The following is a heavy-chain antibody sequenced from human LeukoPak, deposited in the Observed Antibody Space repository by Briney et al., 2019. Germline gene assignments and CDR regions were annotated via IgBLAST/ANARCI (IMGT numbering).Heavy chain of an antibody. J-gene: IGHJ6*02. D-gene: IGHD4-17*01. V-gene: IGHV4-30-4*01. CDR1: GGSISSGDYY. CDR3: ARDSWGIADYGDYNYYYGMDV. Sequence: SETLSLTCTVSGGSISSGDYYWSWIRQPPGTGLEWLGYIYYSGSTYYNPSLKSRVTISVDTSKNQFSLKLSSVTAADTAVYYCARDSWGIADYGDYNYYYGMDVWGQGTTVTVSS. CDR2: IYYSGST.